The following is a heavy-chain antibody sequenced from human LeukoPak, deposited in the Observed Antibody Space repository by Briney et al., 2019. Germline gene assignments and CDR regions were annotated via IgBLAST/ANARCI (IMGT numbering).Heavy chain of an antibody. CDR2: IIPLLRTA. Sequence: SVKVSCKASGGTFSRYAISWVRQAPGQRLEWMGGIIPLLRTADYAQRFQDRVTITADESTTTAYMELSSLRSEDTAVYYCAREEDGSTVGSKYYFDYWGQGTLVTVSS. CDR3: AREEDGSTVGSKYYFDY. D-gene: IGHD4-23*01. V-gene: IGHV1-69*13. J-gene: IGHJ4*02. CDR1: GGTFSRYA.